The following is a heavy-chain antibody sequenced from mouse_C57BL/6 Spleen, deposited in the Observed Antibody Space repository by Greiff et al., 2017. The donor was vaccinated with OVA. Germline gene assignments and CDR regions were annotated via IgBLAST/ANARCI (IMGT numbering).Heavy chain of an antibody. Sequence: VQLKQPGAELVKPGASVKVSCKASGYTFTSYWMHWVKQRPGQGLEWIGRIHPSDSDTNYNQKFKGKATLTVDKSSSTAYMQLSSLTSEDSAVYYCAIEATVVATDYWGQGTTLTVSS. J-gene: IGHJ2*01. CDR1: GYTFTSYW. CDR3: AIEATVVATDY. CDR2: IHPSDSDT. D-gene: IGHD1-1*01. V-gene: IGHV1-74*01.